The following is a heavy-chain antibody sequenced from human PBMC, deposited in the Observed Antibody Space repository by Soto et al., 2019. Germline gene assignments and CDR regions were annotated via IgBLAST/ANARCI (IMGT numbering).Heavy chain of an antibody. CDR2: IYYSGST. V-gene: IGHV4-59*01. CDR3: ARDPGYYGSGNNWFDP. D-gene: IGHD3-10*01. CDR1: GGSISSYY. Sequence: SETLSLTCTVSGGSISSYYWSWIRQPPGKGLEWIGYIYYSGSTNYNPSLKSRVTISVDTPKNQFSLKLSSVTAADTAVYYCARDPGYYGSGNNWFDPWGQGTLVTVSS. J-gene: IGHJ5*02.